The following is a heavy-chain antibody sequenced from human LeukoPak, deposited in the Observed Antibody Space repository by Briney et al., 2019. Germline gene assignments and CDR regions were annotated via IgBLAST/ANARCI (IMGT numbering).Heavy chain of an antibody. Sequence: GGSLRLSCAASGFTFSSYAMSWVRQAPGKGLEWVSAISGSGGSTYYADSVKGQFTISRDNSKNTLYLQMNSLRAEDTAVYYCAKAMYSSSWYSGLDYWGQGTLVTVSS. CDR1: GFTFSSYA. J-gene: IGHJ4*02. CDR3: AKAMYSSSWYSGLDY. D-gene: IGHD6-13*01. V-gene: IGHV3-23*01. CDR2: ISGSGGST.